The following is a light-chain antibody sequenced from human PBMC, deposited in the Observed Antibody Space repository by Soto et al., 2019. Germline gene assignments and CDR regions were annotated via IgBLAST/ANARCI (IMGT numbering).Light chain of an antibody. CDR2: GAS. CDR3: QQYGSSSWT. CDR1: QSVSSSY. J-gene: IGKJ1*01. Sequence: EIVLTQSPGTLSLSPGERATLSCRASQSVSSSYLAWYQQKPGQAPRLVIFGASSRAPGIPDRFSGSGSGTHFTLTISRLEPEDYAVYYWQQYGSSSWTFGQGTKVEIK. V-gene: IGKV3-20*01.